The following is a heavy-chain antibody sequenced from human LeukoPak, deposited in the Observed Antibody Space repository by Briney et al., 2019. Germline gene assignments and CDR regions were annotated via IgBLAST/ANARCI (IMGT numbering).Heavy chain of an antibody. V-gene: IGHV4-61*02. CDR2: IYTSGST. D-gene: IGHD3-22*01. CDR1: GGSISSGSYY. CDR3: ARDPRFYYDSRGAFDI. Sequence: SETLSLTCTVSGGSISSGSYYWSWTRQPAGKGLEWIGRIYTSGSTNYNPSLKSRVTISVDTSKNQFSLKLSSVTAADTAVYYCARDPRFYYDSRGAFDIWGQGTMVTVSS. J-gene: IGHJ3*02.